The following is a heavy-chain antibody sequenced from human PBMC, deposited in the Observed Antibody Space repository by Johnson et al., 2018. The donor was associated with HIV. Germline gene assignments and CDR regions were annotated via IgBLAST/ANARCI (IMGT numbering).Heavy chain of an antibody. J-gene: IGHJ3*02. CDR2: ISYDGNHK. D-gene: IGHD3-16*01. CDR3: AREWGNAFDI. V-gene: IGHV3-30*04. CDR1: GFTFSNYA. Sequence: QVQLVESGGGVVQPGRSLRLSCVGSGFTFSNYALHCVRQAPGKGLEWVALISYDGNHKNYADSVKGRFTISRDNAKNSLYLQMNSLRAEDTAVYYCAREWGNAFDIWGQGTMVTVSS.